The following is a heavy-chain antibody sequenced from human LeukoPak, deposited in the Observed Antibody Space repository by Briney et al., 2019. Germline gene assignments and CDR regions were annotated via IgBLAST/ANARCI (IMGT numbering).Heavy chain of an antibody. CDR3: ARGGHFKYGGKKGPVSRPIDS. CDR1: GFTFSSYA. CDR2: ISSSSSYI. J-gene: IGHJ4*02. V-gene: IGHV3-21*01. Sequence: GGSLRLSCAASGFTFSSYAMNWVRQAPGKGLEWVSSISSSSSYIYYADSVKGRFTISRDNAKNSLYLQMNSLRAEDTAVYYCARGGHFKYGGKKGPVSRPIDSWGQGTLVTVSS. D-gene: IGHD4-23*01.